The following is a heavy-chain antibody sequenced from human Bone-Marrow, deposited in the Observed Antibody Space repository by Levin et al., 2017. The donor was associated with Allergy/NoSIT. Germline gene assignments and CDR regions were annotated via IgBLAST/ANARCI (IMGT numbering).Heavy chain of an antibody. CDR3: AKHRPDCSGGSCYSRAGFDY. Sequence: RAGGSLRLSCVGSGFTFSLYAMSWVRQAPGQGLQWVSGIAGAGGRTYYADSLKGRFTISRDNSKSSVYLDMNSLRGDDTAVYYCAKHRPDCSGGSCYSRAGFDYWGQGLLVTVSS. CDR1: GFTFSLYA. V-gene: IGHV3-23*01. CDR2: IAGAGGRT. J-gene: IGHJ4*02. D-gene: IGHD2-15*01.